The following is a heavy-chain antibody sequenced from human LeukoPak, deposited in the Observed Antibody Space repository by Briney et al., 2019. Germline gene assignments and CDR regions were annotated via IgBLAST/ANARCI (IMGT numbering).Heavy chain of an antibody. CDR2: IVVGSGNT. CDR3: AADYDFWSGYAY. D-gene: IGHD3-3*01. V-gene: IGHV1-58*01. CDR1: GFTFTSSA. Sequence: ASVKVSCKASGFTFTSSAVQWVRQARGQRLEWIGWIVVGSGNTNYAQKFQERVTITRDMSTSTAYMELSSLRSEDTAVYYCAADYDFWSGYAYWGQGTLDTVSS. J-gene: IGHJ4*02.